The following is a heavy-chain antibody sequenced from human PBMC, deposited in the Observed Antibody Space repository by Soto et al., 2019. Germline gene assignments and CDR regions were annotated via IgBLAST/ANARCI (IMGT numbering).Heavy chain of an antibody. V-gene: IGHV1-2*02. CDR3: ARYPVVTIFGAYASYGMDV. J-gene: IGHJ6*02. CDR1: GYTFTGYY. Sequence: ASVKVSCKASGYTFTGYYMHWVRQAPGQGLEWMGWINPNSGGTNYAQKFQGRVTMTRDTSISTAYMELSRLRSDDTAVYYCARYPVVTIFGAYASYGMDVWGQGTTVTVSS. D-gene: IGHD3-3*01. CDR2: INPNSGGT.